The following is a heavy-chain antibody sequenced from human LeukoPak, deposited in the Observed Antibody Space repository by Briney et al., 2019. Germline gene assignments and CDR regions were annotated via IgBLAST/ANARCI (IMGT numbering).Heavy chain of an antibody. J-gene: IGHJ4*02. Sequence: PGGSLGLSCAASGFTFSSYSMNWVRQAPGKGLEWVSSISSSSSYIYYADSVKGRFTISRDNAKNSLYLQMNSLRAEDTAVYYCARDAIAAAGISRNYWGQGTLVTVSS. CDR3: ARDAIAAAGISRNY. CDR1: GFTFSSYS. V-gene: IGHV3-21*01. D-gene: IGHD6-13*01. CDR2: ISSSSSYI.